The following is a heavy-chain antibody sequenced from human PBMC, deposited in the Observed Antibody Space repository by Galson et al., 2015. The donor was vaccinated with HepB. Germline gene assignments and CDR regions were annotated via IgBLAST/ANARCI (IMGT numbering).Heavy chain of an antibody. V-gene: IGHV3-23*01. CDR3: AKEALLWFGEQNIFDY. CDR1: GFTFSSYA. Sequence: SLRLSCAASGFTFSSYAMSWVRQAPGKGLEWVSAISGSGGSTYYADSVKGRFTISRDNSKNTLYLQMNSLRAEDTAVYYCAKEALLWFGEQNIFDYWGQGTLVTVSS. D-gene: IGHD3-10*01. CDR2: ISGSGGST. J-gene: IGHJ4*02.